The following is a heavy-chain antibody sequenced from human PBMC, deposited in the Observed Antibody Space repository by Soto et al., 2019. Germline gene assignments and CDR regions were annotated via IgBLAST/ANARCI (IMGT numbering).Heavy chain of an antibody. CDR3: VRVFDTYYFDL. CDR2: VWSDGSKK. J-gene: IGHJ4*02. D-gene: IGHD3-9*01. CDR1: GFTFSTYG. V-gene: IGHV3-33*01. Sequence: QVQVVESGGGVVQPGRSLRLSCAASGFTFSTYGMHWVRQAPGKGLEWVALVWSDGSKKYYADSVKGRFTISRDNSKDTLHLQINSLRAEDTAVYYCVRVFDTYYFDLWGQGTLVTAST.